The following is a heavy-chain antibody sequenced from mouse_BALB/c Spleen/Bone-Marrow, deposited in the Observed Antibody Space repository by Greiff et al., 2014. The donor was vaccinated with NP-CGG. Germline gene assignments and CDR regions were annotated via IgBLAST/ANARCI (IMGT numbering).Heavy chain of an antibody. V-gene: IGHV1S56*01. CDR3: SRNGNYRYAMDY. CDR2: IYPGDGST. Sequence: VQVEESGLELAERGALVKISCKASGYTFTSYDINWVKQRPGQGLEWIGWIYPGDGSTKYNEKFKGKATLTADKSSSTAYMQLSSLTSENSAVYFCSRNGNYRYAMDYLGQGTSVTVSS. CDR1: GYTFTSYD. J-gene: IGHJ4*01. D-gene: IGHD2-1*01.